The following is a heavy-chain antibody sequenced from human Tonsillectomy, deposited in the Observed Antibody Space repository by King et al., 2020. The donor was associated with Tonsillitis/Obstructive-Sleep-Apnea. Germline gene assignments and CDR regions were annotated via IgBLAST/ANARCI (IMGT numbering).Heavy chain of an antibody. D-gene: IGHD3-3*01. CDR2: ISYDGSNK. CDR1: GLTFSSYA. V-gene: IGHV3-30*04. CDR3: ASETMAEDYDFWSGPKSGYMDV. Sequence: HVQLVESGGGVVQPGRSLRLSCAASGLTFSSYAMHWVRQAPGKGLEWVAVISYDGSNKYYADSVKGRFTISRDNSKNTLYLQMNSLRDEDTAVYYCASETMAEDYDFWSGPKSGYMDVWGKGTTVTVSS. J-gene: IGHJ6*03.